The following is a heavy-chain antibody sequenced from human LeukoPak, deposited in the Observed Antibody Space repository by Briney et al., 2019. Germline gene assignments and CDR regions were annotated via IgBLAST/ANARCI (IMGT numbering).Heavy chain of an antibody. V-gene: IGHV4-59*08. Sequence: NPSETLSLTCTVSGGSFSSYYWSWIRQPPGKGLEWIGYIYHSGSTNYNPSLKSRVTISVDTSKNQFSLKLSSVTAADTAVYYCARHEETCSGGFCFLDYFDPWGQGTLVTVSS. CDR2: IYHSGST. J-gene: IGHJ4*02. CDR1: GGSFSSYY. D-gene: IGHD2-15*01. CDR3: ARHEETCSGGFCFLDYFDP.